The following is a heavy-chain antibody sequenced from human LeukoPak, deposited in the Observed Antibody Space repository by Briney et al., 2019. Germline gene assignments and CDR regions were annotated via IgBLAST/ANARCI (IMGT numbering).Heavy chain of an antibody. CDR3: ATKTQIAAADHNWFDP. CDR2: INHSGST. J-gene: IGHJ5*02. Sequence: SETLSLTXAVYGGSFSGYYWSWIRQPPGKGLEWIGEINHSGSTNYNPSLKSRVTISVDTSKNQFSLKLSSVTAADTAVYYCATKTQIAAADHNWFDPWGQGTLVTVSS. D-gene: IGHD6-13*01. V-gene: IGHV4-34*01. CDR1: GGSFSGYY.